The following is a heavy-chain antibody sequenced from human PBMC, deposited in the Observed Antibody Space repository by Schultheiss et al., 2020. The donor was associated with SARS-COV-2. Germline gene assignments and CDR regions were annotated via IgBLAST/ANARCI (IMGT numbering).Heavy chain of an antibody. CDR1: GGSISSYY. CDR2: IYYSGST. V-gene: IGHV4-59*01. D-gene: IGHD6-6*01. Sequence: SQTLSLTCTVSGGSISSYYWSWIRQPPGKGLEWIGYIYYSGSTNYNPSLKSRVTISVDTSKNQFSLKLDSMTAADTAVYYCARGTAARQFYYYGMDVWGQGTTVTVSS. J-gene: IGHJ6*02. CDR3: ARGTAARQFYYYGMDV.